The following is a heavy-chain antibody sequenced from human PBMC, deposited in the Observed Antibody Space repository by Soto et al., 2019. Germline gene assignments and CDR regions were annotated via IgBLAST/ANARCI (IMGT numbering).Heavy chain of an antibody. CDR3: ARGGWYNDH. CDR1: GGSISSHH. J-gene: IGHJ4*02. CDR2: THYSRST. Sequence: QLQLQESGPGLVKPSETLSLTCTVSGGSISSHHWSWIRQPPGKGLEWMGYTHYSRSTNYNHPLKSRLTLSVDTPNNPFSLKLTSGTAADTAVYYCARGGWYNDHWGQGTPVNGSS. V-gene: IGHV4-59*11. D-gene: IGHD6-19*01.